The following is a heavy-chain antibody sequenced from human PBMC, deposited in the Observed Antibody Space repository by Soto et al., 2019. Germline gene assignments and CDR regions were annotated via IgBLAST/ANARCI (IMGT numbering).Heavy chain of an antibody. CDR3: ARATIFGVVRNAFDI. Sequence: ASVKVSCKASGYTFTGYYMHWVRQAPGQGLEWMGWINPNSGGTNYAQKFQGWVTMTRDTSISTAYMELSRLRSEDTAVYYCARATIFGVVRNAFDIWGQGTMVTVSS. V-gene: IGHV1-2*04. CDR2: INPNSGGT. J-gene: IGHJ3*02. D-gene: IGHD3-3*01. CDR1: GYTFTGYY.